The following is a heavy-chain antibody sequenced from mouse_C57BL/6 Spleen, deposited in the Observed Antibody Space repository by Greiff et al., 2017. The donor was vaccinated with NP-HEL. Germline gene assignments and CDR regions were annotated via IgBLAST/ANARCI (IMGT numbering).Heavy chain of an antibody. Sequence: EVKLVESEGGLVQPGSSMKLSCTASGFTFSDYYMAWVRQVPEKGLEWVANINYDGSSTYYLDSLKSRFLISRDNAKNILYLQMSSLKSEDTATYYCAREEGHYYAMDYWGQGTSVTVSS. CDR2: INYDGSST. CDR1: GFTFSDYY. J-gene: IGHJ4*01. V-gene: IGHV5-16*01. CDR3: AREEGHYYAMDY. D-gene: IGHD3-3*01.